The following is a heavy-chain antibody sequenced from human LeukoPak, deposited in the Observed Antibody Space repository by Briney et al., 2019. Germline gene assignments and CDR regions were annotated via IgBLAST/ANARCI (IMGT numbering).Heavy chain of an antibody. CDR1: GFAFSSYA. CDR2: ISGSGGST. Sequence: GGSLRLSCAASGFAFSSYAMSWVRQAPGKGLEWVSAISGSGGSTYYADSVKGRFTISRDNSKNTLYLQMNSLRAEDTAVYYCAKDNGYSSSWYWFDPWGQETLVTVSS. CDR3: AKDNGYSSSWYWFDP. V-gene: IGHV3-23*01. D-gene: IGHD6-13*01. J-gene: IGHJ5*02.